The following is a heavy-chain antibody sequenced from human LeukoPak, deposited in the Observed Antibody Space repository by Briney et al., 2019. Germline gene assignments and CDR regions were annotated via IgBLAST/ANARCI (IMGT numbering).Heavy chain of an antibody. CDR2: IYYSGST. CDR1: GGPISSYY. Sequence: SETLSLTCTVSGGPISSYYWSWIRQPPGKGLEWIGYIYYSGSTNYNPSLKSRVTISVDKSKNQFSLKLSSVTAADTAVYYCARGDSSGWYSIDYWGQGTLVTVSS. J-gene: IGHJ4*02. D-gene: IGHD6-19*01. V-gene: IGHV4-59*12. CDR3: ARGDSSGWYSIDY.